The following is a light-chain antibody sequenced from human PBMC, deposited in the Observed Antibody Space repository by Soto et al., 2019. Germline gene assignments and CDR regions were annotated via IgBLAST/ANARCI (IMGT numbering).Light chain of an antibody. V-gene: IGLV2-14*01. Sequence: QSVLTQPPSVSGAPGQTVTISCAGSRSNIGAGNDVHWYQHHPGKAPKFIIYEVSNRPSGVSNRFSGSKSGNTASLTISGLQAEDEADYYCDSITSRSTSVFRTGTTVTVL. CDR3: DSITSRSTSV. J-gene: IGLJ1*01. CDR2: EVS. CDR1: RSNIGAGND.